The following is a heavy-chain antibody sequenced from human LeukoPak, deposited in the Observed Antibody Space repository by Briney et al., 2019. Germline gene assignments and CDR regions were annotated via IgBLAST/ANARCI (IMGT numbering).Heavy chain of an antibody. J-gene: IGHJ4*02. CDR3: AKDLDSSGYSVFDY. D-gene: IGHD3-22*01. CDR2: IRYDGSDK. V-gene: IGHV3-30*02. Sequence: PGGSLRLSCAASGFTFSNYGMQWVRQAPGKGLEWVSFIRYDGSDKYYADSVKGRFTISRDNSKNTLYLQMNSLRAEDTAVYYCAKDLDSSGYSVFDYWGQGTLVTVSS. CDR1: GFTFSNYG.